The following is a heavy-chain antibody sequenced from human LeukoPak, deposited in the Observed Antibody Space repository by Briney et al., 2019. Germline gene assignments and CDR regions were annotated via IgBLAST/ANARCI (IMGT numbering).Heavy chain of an antibody. J-gene: IGHJ5*02. CDR1: GGSFSGYY. Sequence: PSETLSLTCAVYGGSFSGYYWSGIRQPQGKGLDWIGEFNHSGSTNYNPSLKSRVTISVDTSKNQFSLKLSSVTAADTAVYYCARGSRLVRGVHNWFDPWGQGTLVTVSS. CDR3: ARGSRLVRGVHNWFDP. V-gene: IGHV4-34*01. D-gene: IGHD3-10*01. CDR2: FNHSGST.